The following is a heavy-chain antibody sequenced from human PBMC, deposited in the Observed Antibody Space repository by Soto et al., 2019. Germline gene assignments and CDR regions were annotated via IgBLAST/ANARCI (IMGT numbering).Heavy chain of an antibody. D-gene: IGHD2-15*01. Sequence: SETLSLTCAVSGGSISSSNWWSWVRQPPGKGLEWSGEIYHSGSTNYNPSLKSRVTISVDKSKNQFSLELSSVTAADTAVYYCARDQTDIVVVVAATHYYYYGMDVWGQGTTVTVSS. CDR1: GGSISSSNW. J-gene: IGHJ6*02. CDR3: ARDQTDIVVVVAATHYYYYGMDV. V-gene: IGHV4-4*02. CDR2: IYHSGST.